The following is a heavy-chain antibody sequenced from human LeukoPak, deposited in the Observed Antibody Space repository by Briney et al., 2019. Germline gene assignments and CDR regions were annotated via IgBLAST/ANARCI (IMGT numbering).Heavy chain of an antibody. V-gene: IGHV3-7*01. CDR3: ASNYAKLYFDY. D-gene: IGHD2-2*01. CDR2: IKQDGSEK. J-gene: IGHJ4*02. Sequence: GGSLRLSCAASGLTFSSDWISWVRQAPGKGLEWVDYIKQDGSEKYYVDSVKGRFTISRDNAKNSLYLQMNSLRAEDTAVYYCASNYAKLYFDYWGQGTLVTVSS. CDR1: GLTFSSDW.